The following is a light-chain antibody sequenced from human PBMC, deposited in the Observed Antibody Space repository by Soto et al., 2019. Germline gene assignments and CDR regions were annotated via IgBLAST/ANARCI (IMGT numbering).Light chain of an antibody. J-gene: IGKJ2*01. V-gene: IGKV1-39*01. CDR2: AAS. CDR3: QQSYNTPHT. CDR1: QSISNH. Sequence: DIQMTQSPSSLSASVEDRVIITCRASQSISNHLNWYQQKPGKAPKLLIFAASSLQSGVPSRFSGSRSGPDFTLTISSLQPEDFATYYCQQSYNTPHTFGQGTKL.